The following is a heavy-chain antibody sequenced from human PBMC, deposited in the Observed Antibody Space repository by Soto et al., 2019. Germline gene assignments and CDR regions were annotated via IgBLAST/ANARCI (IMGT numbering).Heavy chain of an antibody. V-gene: IGHV3-30*18. J-gene: IGHJ4*02. CDR2: ISHDGSDK. Sequence: QVQLVESGGGVVQPGRSLRLSCVASGFTFSGYGMHWVRQAPGKGLEWLAVISHDGSDKYYADSVRGRFTITRDNSENTRYLQMNSLRPEDTAVYYCAKEDVWFAKDYCGQGTLVTVSS. CDR1: GFTFSGYG. CDR3: AKEDVWFAKDY. D-gene: IGHD3-10*01.